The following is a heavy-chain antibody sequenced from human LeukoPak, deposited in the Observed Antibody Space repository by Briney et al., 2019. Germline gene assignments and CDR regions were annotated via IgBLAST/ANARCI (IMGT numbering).Heavy chain of an antibody. J-gene: IGHJ4*02. D-gene: IGHD3-10*01. Sequence: GESLKISCKRSGYSFTSYWIGWVRQMPGKGLEWMGIIYPGDSDTRYSPSFQGQVTISADKSISTAYLQWSSLKASDTAMYYCARPQYYGSGSYFVDYWGQGTLVTVSS. CDR3: ARPQYYGSGSYFVDY. V-gene: IGHV5-51*01. CDR2: IYPGDSDT. CDR1: GYSFTSYW.